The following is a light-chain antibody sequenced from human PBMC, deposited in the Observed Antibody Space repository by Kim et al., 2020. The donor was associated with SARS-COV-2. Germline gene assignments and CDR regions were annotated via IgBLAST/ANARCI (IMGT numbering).Light chain of an antibody. J-gene: IGKJ1*01. Sequence: ASVGGRGTITCRASQSISSWLAWYQQKPGKAPKLLIYDASSLESGVPSRFSGSGSGTEFTLTISRLQPDDFATYYCQQYNSYPWTFGQGTKVEIK. CDR1: QSISSW. CDR3: QQYNSYPWT. V-gene: IGKV1-5*01. CDR2: DAS.